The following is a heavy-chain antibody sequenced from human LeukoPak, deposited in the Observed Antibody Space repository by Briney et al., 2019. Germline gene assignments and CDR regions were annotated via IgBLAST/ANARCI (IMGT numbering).Heavy chain of an antibody. D-gene: IGHD3-22*01. Sequence: GGSLRLSCAASGFTFITFSMNWVRQAPGKGLEWVSSISSSISYIYYADSVKGRFTISRDNAKNSLYLQMNSLRAEDTAVYYCARALQRTCRYYSDSSAYTSWGQGSLVTVSS. J-gene: IGHJ4*02. CDR1: GFTFITFS. V-gene: IGHV3-21*01. CDR3: ARALQRTCRYYSDSSAYTS. CDR2: ISSSISYI.